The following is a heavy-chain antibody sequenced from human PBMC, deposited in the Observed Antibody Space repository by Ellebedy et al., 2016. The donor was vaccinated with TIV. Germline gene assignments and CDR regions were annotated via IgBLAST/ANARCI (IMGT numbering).Heavy chain of an antibody. Sequence: MPSETLSLTCTVSGGYISGDHWSWIRQPPGEGLEWIGYITYDGRTNSNPSLKSRLTISLDTSKNQFSLKLTSVTAADTAIYFCARDRRELELRGLDPWGQGTLVSVSS. J-gene: IGHJ5*02. CDR2: ITYDGRT. V-gene: IGHV4-59*01. CDR1: GGYISGDH. CDR3: ARDRRELELRGLDP. D-gene: IGHD1-7*01.